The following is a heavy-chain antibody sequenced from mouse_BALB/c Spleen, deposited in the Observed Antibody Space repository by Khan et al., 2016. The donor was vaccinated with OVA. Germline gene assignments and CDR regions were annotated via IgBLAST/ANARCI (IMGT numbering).Heavy chain of an antibody. D-gene: IGHD6-1*01. V-gene: IGHV14-1*02. CDR2: IDPDNGNT. CDR1: GFNIKDYY. J-gene: IGHJ2*01. Sequence: VQLQQSGTVLVRPGALVRLSCTASGFNIKDYYIHWVKQRPDQGLEWIGWIDPDNGNTMYDPNFQGKANIKAEPSSNTAYLQLSSLTSEDTAVYYCPISSLLYYDYWGQGTTLTVSS. CDR3: PISSLLYYDY.